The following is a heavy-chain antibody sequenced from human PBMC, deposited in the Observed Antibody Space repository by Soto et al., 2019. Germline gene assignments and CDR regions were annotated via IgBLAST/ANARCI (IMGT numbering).Heavy chain of an antibody. J-gene: IGHJ5*02. CDR1: GGSISSYY. Sequence: SETLSLTCTVSGGSISSYYWSWIRQPPGKGLEWIGYIYYSGSTNYNPSLKSRVTISVDTSKNQFSLKLSSVTAADTAVYYCARWGDIVVVPAAISPNWFDPWGQGTLVTVS. CDR3: ARWGDIVVVPAAISPNWFDP. V-gene: IGHV4-59*08. CDR2: IYYSGST. D-gene: IGHD2-2*01.